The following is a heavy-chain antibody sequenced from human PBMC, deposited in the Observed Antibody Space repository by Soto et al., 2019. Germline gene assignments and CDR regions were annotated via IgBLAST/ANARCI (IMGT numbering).Heavy chain of an antibody. J-gene: IGHJ5*02. D-gene: IGHD2-21*02. CDR3: VRTARQGAVAPHLFDR. CDR2: IYNGQYR. Sequence: PSETLSRTCTVSGGSVNSDKYYWSWIRQPPGKGLEWIACIYNGQYRKYIPSLKSRVTISADPSKNKFSLTLESVTAAETAVYYCVRTARQGAVAPHLFDRWGQGHHGTFAS. V-gene: IGHV4-61*01. CDR1: GGSVNSDKYY.